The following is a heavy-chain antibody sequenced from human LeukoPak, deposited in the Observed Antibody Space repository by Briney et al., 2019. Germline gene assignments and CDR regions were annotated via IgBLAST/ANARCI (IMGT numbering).Heavy chain of an antibody. Sequence: GGSLRLSCAASGFTFSSYAMSWVRQAPGKGLEWVSAISGSGGSTYYADSVKGRFTISRDNSKNTLYLQMNSLRAEDTAVYFCAKARVAAAGTGAFDVWGQGTMVTVSS. CDR1: GFTFSSYA. CDR3: AKARVAAAGTGAFDV. CDR2: ISGSGGST. V-gene: IGHV3-23*01. D-gene: IGHD6-13*01. J-gene: IGHJ3*01.